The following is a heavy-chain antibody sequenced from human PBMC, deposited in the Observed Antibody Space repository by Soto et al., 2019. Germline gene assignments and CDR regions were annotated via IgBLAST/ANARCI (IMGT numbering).Heavy chain of an antibody. CDR3: ARLEYSSLGTGFDY. Sequence: QLQLQESGPGLVKPSETLSLTCTVSGGSISSSSYYWGWIRQPPGKGLEWIGSIYYSGSTYYNPSLKSRVTISVDTSKNQFSLKLSSVTAADTAVYYCARLEYSSLGTGFDYWGQGTLVTVSS. J-gene: IGHJ4*02. CDR2: IYYSGST. D-gene: IGHD6-6*01. CDR1: GGSISSSSYY. V-gene: IGHV4-39*01.